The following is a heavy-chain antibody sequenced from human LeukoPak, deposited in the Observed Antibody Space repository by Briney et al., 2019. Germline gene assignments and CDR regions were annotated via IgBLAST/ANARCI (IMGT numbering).Heavy chain of an antibody. D-gene: IGHD6-19*01. CDR2: ISHDGSNK. J-gene: IGHJ4*02. CDR3: ASDPPPRLAVAGNHYFDY. V-gene: IGHV3-30*03. Sequence: PGRSLRLSCAASGFTFSNYGMHWVRQAPGKGLEWVAVISHDGSNKYYGDSVKGRFTISRDNSKNTLFLQMNSLRAEDTAVYYCASDPPPRLAVAGNHYFDYWGQGTLVTVSS. CDR1: GFTFSNYG.